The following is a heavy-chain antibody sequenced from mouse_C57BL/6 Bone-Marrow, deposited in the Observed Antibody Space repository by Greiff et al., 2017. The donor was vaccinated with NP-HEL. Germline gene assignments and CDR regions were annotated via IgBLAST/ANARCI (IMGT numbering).Heavy chain of an antibody. J-gene: IGHJ2*01. CDR3: ARAGFLDY. CDR2: ISYDGSN. CDR1: GYSITSGYY. Sequence: EVQLVESGPGLVKPSQSLSLTCSVTGYSITSGYYWNWIRQFPGNKLEWMGYISYDGSNNYNPSLKNRISITRDTSKNQFFLKLNSVTTEDTATYYCARAGFLDYWGQGTTLTVSS. V-gene: IGHV3-6*01.